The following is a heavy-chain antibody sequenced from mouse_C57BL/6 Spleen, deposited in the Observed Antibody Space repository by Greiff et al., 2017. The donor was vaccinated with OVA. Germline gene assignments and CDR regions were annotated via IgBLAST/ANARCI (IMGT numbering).Heavy chain of an antibody. CDR1: GYSITSGYY. CDR2: ISYDGSN. Sequence: DVQLQESGPGLVKPSQSLSLTCSVTGYSITSGYYWNWIRQFPGNKLEWMGYISYDGSNNYNPSLKNRISITRDTSKNQFFLKLNSVTTEDTATYYCARDGGTGYAMDYWGQGTSVTVSS. V-gene: IGHV3-6*01. D-gene: IGHD4-1*01. J-gene: IGHJ4*01. CDR3: ARDGGTGYAMDY.